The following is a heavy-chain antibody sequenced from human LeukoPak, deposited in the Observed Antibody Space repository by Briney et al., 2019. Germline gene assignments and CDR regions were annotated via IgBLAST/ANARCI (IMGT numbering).Heavy chain of an antibody. Sequence: PSETLSLTCTVSGGSISSYYWSWIRQPPGKGLEWIGFIYYTGFTIYNPSLKSRVTISVDTSKNQFSLKLSSVTAADTAVYYCATRRGGGSSGYFDYWGQGTLVTVSS. CDR1: GGSISSYY. J-gene: IGHJ4*02. CDR2: IYYTGFT. D-gene: IGHD2-15*01. CDR3: ATRRGGGSSGYFDY. V-gene: IGHV4-59*01.